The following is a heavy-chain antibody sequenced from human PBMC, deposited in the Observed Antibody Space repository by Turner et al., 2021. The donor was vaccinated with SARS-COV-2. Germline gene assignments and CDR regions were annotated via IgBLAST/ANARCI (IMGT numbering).Heavy chain of an antibody. J-gene: IGHJ4*02. V-gene: IGHV3-30-3*01. Sequence: VQLVESGGGVVQPGRSLILSSAASGVTLSRYVMHWVRQAPGKGVEWVAVISYDGSNKYYADSVKGRFTISRDNSKNTLYLQMNSLRAEDTAVYYCARDSGDFDYWGQGTLVTVSS. CDR1: GVTLSRYV. CDR3: ARDSGDFDY. D-gene: IGHD3-10*01. CDR2: ISYDGSNK.